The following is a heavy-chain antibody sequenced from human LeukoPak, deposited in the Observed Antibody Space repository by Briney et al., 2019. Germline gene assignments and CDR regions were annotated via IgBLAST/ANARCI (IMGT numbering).Heavy chain of an antibody. CDR2: MNPNSGNT. J-gene: IGHJ3*02. V-gene: IGHV1-8*03. Sequence: ASVKVSCKASGYTFTSYDINWVRQATGQGLEWMGWMNPNSGNTGYAQKFQGRVTITRNTSISTAYMELSSLRSEDTAVYYCARGRSLYYDFWSGKDAFDIWGQGTMVTVSS. CDR3: ARGRSLYYDFWSGKDAFDI. CDR1: GYTFTSYD. D-gene: IGHD3-3*01.